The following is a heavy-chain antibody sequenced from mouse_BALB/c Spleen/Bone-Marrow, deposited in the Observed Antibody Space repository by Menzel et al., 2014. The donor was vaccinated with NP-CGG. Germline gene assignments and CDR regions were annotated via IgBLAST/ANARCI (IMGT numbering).Heavy chain of an antibody. D-gene: IGHD1-2*01. Sequence: EVKLVESGGGLVQPGGSLKLSCAASGFDFSRYWMSWVRQAPGKGLEWIGEINPDSSTINYTPSLKDKFIISRVNAKNTQYLQKSKVRSEDTALYYCTRLHYYGYSAYWGQGTLVTVST. J-gene: IGHJ3*01. CDR3: TRLHYYGYSAY. CDR1: GFDFSRYW. V-gene: IGHV4-1*02. CDR2: INPDSSTI.